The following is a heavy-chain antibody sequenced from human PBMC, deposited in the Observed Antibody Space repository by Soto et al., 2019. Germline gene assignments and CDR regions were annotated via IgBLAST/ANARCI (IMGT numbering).Heavy chain of an antibody. Sequence: GGSLRLSCGASGFTFSGSAMHWVRQASGKGLEWVGRIRSKANSYATAYAASVKGRFTISRDDSKNTAYLQMNSLKTEDTAVYYCTSPDELLWFGESQGYWGQGTLVTVSS. CDR3: TSPDELLWFGESQGY. CDR2: IRSKANSYAT. V-gene: IGHV3-73*01. J-gene: IGHJ4*02. CDR1: GFTFSGSA. D-gene: IGHD3-10*01.